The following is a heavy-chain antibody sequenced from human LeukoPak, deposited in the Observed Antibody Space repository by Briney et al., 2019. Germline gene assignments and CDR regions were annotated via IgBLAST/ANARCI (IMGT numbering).Heavy chain of an antibody. CDR1: GFSFSSYG. CDR2: IRSKAYGGTT. J-gene: IGHJ4*02. V-gene: IGHV3-49*04. CDR3: TPFPLDY. Sequence: PGRSLRLSCAASGFSFSSYGMHWVRQAPGKGLEWVGFIRSKAYGGTTEYAASVKGRFTISRDDSKSIAYLQMNSLKTEDTAVYYCTPFPLDYWGQGTLVTVSS.